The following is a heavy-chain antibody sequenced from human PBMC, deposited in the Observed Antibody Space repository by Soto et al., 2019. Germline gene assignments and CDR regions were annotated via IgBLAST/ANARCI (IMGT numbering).Heavy chain of an antibody. D-gene: IGHD4-17*01. J-gene: IGHJ4*02. V-gene: IGHV4-30-4*01. Sequence: QVQLQESGPGLVKPSQTLSLTCTVSGGSISSGDYYWSWIRQPPGKGLEWIGYIYYSGSTYYNPSLKSRVTISVDTSKNQFSLKVNSVTAADTAVYYCARALVPGGEYDFDYWGQGNLVTVSS. CDR3: ARALVPGGEYDFDY. CDR2: IYYSGST. CDR1: GGSISSGDYY.